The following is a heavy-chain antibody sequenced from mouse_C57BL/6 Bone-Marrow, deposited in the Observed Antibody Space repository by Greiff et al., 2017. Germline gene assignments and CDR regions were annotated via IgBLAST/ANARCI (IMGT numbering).Heavy chain of an antibody. Sequence: ESGPGLVKPSQSLSLTCSVTGYSITSGYYWNWIRQFPGNKLEWMGYISYDGSNNYNPSLKNRISITRDTSKNQFFLKLNSVTTEDTATYYCARGPYDGYLYWYFDVWGTGTTVTVSS. J-gene: IGHJ1*03. D-gene: IGHD2-3*01. CDR3: ARGPYDGYLYWYFDV. CDR1: GYSITSGYY. V-gene: IGHV3-6*01. CDR2: ISYDGSN.